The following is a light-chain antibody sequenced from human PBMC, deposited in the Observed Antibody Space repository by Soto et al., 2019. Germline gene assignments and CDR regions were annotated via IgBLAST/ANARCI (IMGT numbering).Light chain of an antibody. J-gene: IGKJ1*01. CDR2: AAS. CDR1: QSVSSNF. V-gene: IGKV3-20*01. CDR3: QQCGSSPRT. Sequence: EIVLTQSPGTLSLSPGERATLSCRASQSVSSNFLAWYQQRPGQAPRLLIYAASNRATGIPDRFSGSGSGTDFTLTISRLEPEDFAVYYCQQCGSSPRTFGQGTKVDIK.